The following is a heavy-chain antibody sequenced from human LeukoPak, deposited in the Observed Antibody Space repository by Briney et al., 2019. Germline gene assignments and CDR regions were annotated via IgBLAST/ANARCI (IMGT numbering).Heavy chain of an antibody. CDR1: GYTFTSYW. J-gene: IGHJ4*02. CDR2: IYHGAPDT. D-gene: IGHD5-18*01. CDR3: ARVVDTDMVDY. V-gene: IGHV5-51*07. Sequence: KPGDSLNISCKASGYTFTSYWIGGVHQMPGKVLGWMGIIYHGAPDTRYRTSFQGQATISADKSISTAYMQWRSLKASDTGMYFCARVVDTDMVDYSGQGSLVTVSS.